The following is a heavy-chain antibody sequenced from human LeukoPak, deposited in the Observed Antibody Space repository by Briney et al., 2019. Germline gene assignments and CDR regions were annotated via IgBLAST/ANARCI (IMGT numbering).Heavy chain of an antibody. Sequence: GGSLRLSCAASGFTFSSYAMSWVRQAPGKGLEWVSTISGSAGSTYYADSVKGRFTISRDNSKNTLYLQMNSLRAEDTAVYYCAKCVGPRAYYYMDVWGKGTTVTVSS. CDR2: ISGSAGST. V-gene: IGHV3-23*01. J-gene: IGHJ6*03. D-gene: IGHD1-26*01. CDR3: AKCVGPRAYYYMDV. CDR1: GFTFSSYA.